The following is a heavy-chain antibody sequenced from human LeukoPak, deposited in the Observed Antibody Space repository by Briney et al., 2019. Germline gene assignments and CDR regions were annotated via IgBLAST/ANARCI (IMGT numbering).Heavy chain of an antibody. D-gene: IGHD3-22*01. Sequence: PSETLSLTCTVSGVSLSSSGYYWVWIRQPPGKGLEWIGNIYYSGSTYYNPSLKSRVTISVDTSKNQFSLKLSSVTAADTAVYYCARVWYDSSGYYQDSEEGQAFFDYWGQGTLVTVSS. J-gene: IGHJ4*02. CDR1: GVSLSSSGYY. V-gene: IGHV4-39*07. CDR2: IYYSGST. CDR3: ARVWYDSSGYYQDSEEGQAFFDY.